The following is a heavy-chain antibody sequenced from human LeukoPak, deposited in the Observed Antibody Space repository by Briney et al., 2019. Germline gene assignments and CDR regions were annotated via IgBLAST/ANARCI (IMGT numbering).Heavy chain of an antibody. J-gene: IGHJ4*02. CDR3: AAPASSGYYTSIDY. CDR1: GGTFSSYA. D-gene: IGHD3-22*01. Sequence: SVKVSCKASGGTFSSYAISWVRQAPGQGLEWMGGIIPIFGTANYAQKFQGRVTITADESTSTAYMELSSLRSEGTAVYYCAAPASSGYYTSIDYWGQGTLVTVSS. V-gene: IGHV1-69*13. CDR2: IIPIFGTA.